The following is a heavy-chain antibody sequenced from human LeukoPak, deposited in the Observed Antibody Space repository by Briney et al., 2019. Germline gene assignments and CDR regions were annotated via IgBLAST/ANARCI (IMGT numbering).Heavy chain of an antibody. CDR3: AIARGYSYGYGY. Sequence: GGSLRLSCAASGFTVSSDYMSWVRQAPGKGLEWVSVIYSGGSTYYADSVKGRFTISRDNSKNTLYLQMNSLRAEDTAVYYCAIARGYSYGYGYWGQGTLVTVSS. J-gene: IGHJ4*02. D-gene: IGHD5-18*01. V-gene: IGHV3-66*01. CDR2: IYSGGST. CDR1: GFTVSSDY.